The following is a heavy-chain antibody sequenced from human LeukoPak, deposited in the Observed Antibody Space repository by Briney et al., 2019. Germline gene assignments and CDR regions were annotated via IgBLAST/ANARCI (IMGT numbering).Heavy chain of an antibody. D-gene: IGHD3-10*01. CDR3: AKDLVRWFGELLPKGNWFDP. V-gene: IGHV3-23*01. J-gene: IGHJ5*02. Sequence: PGGSLRLSCAAAGFTFSSYAMSWVRQAPGKGLEWVSAISGSGGSTYYAHSVKGRFTISRDNSKTTLYLQMNSLRAEDTAVYYCAKDLVRWFGELLPKGNWFDPWGQGTLVTVSS. CDR2: ISGSGGST. CDR1: GFTFSSYA.